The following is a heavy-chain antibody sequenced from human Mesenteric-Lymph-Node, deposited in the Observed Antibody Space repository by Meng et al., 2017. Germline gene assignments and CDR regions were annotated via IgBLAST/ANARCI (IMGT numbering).Heavy chain of an antibody. CDR1: GGSMSSGNYY. Sequence: AQLEESVPGLVEPSQTPSLPCTVSGGSMSSGNYYWSWIRQPPGKGLEWIGYIHHSGSAYYNPSLKSRVSISVDTSKNQFSLNLNSMTAADTAVYYCASFDHIPRRNYFDYWGQGTLVTVSS. D-gene: IGHD2-21*01. V-gene: IGHV4-30-4*01. CDR3: ASFDHIPRRNYFDY. CDR2: IHHSGSA. J-gene: IGHJ4*02.